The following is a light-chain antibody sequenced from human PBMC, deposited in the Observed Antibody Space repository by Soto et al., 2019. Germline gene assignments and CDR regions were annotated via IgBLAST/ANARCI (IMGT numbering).Light chain of an antibody. CDR2: KVS. Sequence: DVVMTQSPLSLPVTLGQPASISCRSSQSLIHSDGNTYLNWFQQRPGPSPRRLISKVSDRDSGVPDRFSGSGSGTDFTLKISRVEAEDVGLYYCMQGTHWPWTFGQGTKVESK. V-gene: IGKV2-30*02. CDR1: QSLIHSDGNTY. J-gene: IGKJ1*01. CDR3: MQGTHWPWT.